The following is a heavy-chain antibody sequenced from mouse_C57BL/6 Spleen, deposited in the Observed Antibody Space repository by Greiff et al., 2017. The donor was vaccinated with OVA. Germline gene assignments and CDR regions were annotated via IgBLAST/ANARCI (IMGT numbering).Heavy chain of an antibody. V-gene: IGHV14-4*01. CDR2: IDPENGDT. J-gene: IGHJ3*01. D-gene: IGHD1-1*01. CDR3: TTSYCSFAY. CDR1: GFNIKDDY. Sequence: VQLQQSGAELVRPGASVKLSCTASGFNIKDDYMNWVKQRPEQGLEWIGWIDPENGDTEYASKFQGKATITAVTSSNTAYLQLSSLTSEDTAVYYCTTSYCSFAYWGQGTLVTVSA.